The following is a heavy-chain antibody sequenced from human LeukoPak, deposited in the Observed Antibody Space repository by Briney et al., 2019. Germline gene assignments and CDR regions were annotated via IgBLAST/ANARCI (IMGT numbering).Heavy chain of an antibody. J-gene: IGHJ4*02. CDR1: GYTFTSYF. CDR3: ARGIVVVVAATYDY. CDR2: INPNSGGT. D-gene: IGHD2-15*01. V-gene: IGHV1-2*02. Sequence: ASVKVSCKASGYTFTSYFIHWVRQAPGQGLEWMGWINPNSGGTNYAQKFQGRVTMTRDTSISTAYMELSRLRSDDTAVYYCARGIVVVVAATYDYWGQGTLVTVSS.